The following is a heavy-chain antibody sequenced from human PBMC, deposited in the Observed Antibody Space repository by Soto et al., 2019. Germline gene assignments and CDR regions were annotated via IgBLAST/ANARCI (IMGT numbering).Heavy chain of an antibody. CDR2: IYYSGST. CDR1: GGSISSYY. J-gene: IGHJ4*02. D-gene: IGHD4-17*01. V-gene: IGHV4-59*01. CDR3: ARGRGTVTPYYFDY. Sequence: SETLSLTCTVSGGSISSYYWSLIRQPPGKGLEWIGYIYYSGSTNYNPSLKSRVTISVDTSKNQFSLKLSSVTAADTAVYYCARGRGTVTPYYFDYWGQGTLVTVSS.